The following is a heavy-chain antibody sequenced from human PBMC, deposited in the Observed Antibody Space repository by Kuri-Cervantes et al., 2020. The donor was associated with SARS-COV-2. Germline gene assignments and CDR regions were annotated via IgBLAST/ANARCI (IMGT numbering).Heavy chain of an antibody. Sequence: SETLSLTCTVSGDSIGSGSNFWSWIRKPAGKGLEWIGYIYTSGGTNYNPSLKSRVTISRDTSKNQFSLKLSSVTAADTAVYYCARARPSPGLGIFDYWGQGTLVTVSS. D-gene: IGHD7-27*01. CDR1: GDSIGSGSNF. CDR3: ARARPSPGLGIFDY. CDR2: IYTSGGT. V-gene: IGHV4-61*09. J-gene: IGHJ4*02.